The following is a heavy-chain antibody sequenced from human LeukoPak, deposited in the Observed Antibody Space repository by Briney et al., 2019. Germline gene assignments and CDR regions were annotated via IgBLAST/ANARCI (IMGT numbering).Heavy chain of an antibody. CDR2: IKQDGSEK. CDR3: ARGKYRSSTSCYDY. D-gene: IGHD2-2*01. V-gene: IGHV3-7*01. J-gene: IGHJ4*02. CDR1: GFTFSSYW. Sequence: GGSLRLSCAASGFTFSSYWMSWVRQAPGKGLEWAANIKQDGSEKYYVDSVKGRFTISRDNAKNSLYLQMNSLRAEDTAVYYCARGKYRSSTSCYDYWGQGTLVTVSS.